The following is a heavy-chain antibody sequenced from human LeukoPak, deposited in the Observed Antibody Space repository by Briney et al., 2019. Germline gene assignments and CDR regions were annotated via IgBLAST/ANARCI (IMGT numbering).Heavy chain of an antibody. CDR2: IIPIFGTA. Sequence: SVKVSCKASGGTFSSYAISWVRQAPGQGLEWMGGIIPIFGTASYAQKFQGRVTITADESTSTAYMELSSLRSEDTAVYYCARLAAVAGTYYFDYWGQGTLVTVSS. J-gene: IGHJ4*02. D-gene: IGHD6-19*01. CDR3: ARLAAVAGTYYFDY. CDR1: GGTFSSYA. V-gene: IGHV1-69*01.